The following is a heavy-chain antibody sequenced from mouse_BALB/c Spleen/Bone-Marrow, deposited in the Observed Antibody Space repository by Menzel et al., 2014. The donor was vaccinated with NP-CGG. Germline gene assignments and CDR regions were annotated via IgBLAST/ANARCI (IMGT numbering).Heavy chain of an antibody. CDR2: ISSGGGST. D-gene: IGHD2-2*01. V-gene: IGHV5-12-1*01. CDR3: ARQRGYAYAMDY. J-gene: IGHJ4*01. CDR1: GFAFSGND. Sequence: DVQLVESGGGLVKPGGSLKLSCAASGFAFSGNDMSWVRQTPEKRLEWVAYISSGGGSTYYPDTVKGRFTISRDNAKSTLYLQMNSLKSEDTAMYYCARQRGYAYAMDYWGQGTSVTVSS.